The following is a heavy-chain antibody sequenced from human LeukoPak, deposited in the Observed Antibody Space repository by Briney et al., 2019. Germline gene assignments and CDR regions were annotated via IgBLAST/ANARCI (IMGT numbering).Heavy chain of an antibody. J-gene: IGHJ6*02. V-gene: IGHV3-11*01. CDR2: ISSSGSTI. CDR3: ARENQQLGRFYYYYGMDV. D-gene: IGHD6-13*01. CDR1: GFTFSDYY. Sequence: GGSLRLSCAASGFTFSDYYMSWIRQAPGKGLEWVSYISSSGSTIYYADSVKGRFTISRDNAKNSLYLQMNSLRAEDTAVYYCARENQQLGRFYYYYGMDVWGQGTTVTVSS.